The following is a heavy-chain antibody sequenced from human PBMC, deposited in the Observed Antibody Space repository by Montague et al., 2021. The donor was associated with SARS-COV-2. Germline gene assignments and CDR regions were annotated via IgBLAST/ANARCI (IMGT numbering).Heavy chain of an antibody. CDR1: GGSISSSSYY. CDR3: ARGYRGYEDPTGFDP. V-gene: IGHV4-39*01. Sequence: SETLSLTCTVSGGSISSSSYYWCWIRQPPGKVLEWIGSIYYSGSTYYNPSLKSRVTLSVDTSKNQFSLKLSSVTAADTAVYYCARGYRGYEDPTGFDPWGQGTLVTVSS. D-gene: IGHD5-12*01. J-gene: IGHJ5*02. CDR2: IYYSGST.